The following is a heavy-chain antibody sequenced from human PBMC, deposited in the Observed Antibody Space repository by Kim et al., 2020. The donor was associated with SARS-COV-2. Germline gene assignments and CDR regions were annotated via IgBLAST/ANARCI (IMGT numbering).Heavy chain of an antibody. J-gene: IGHJ4*02. D-gene: IGHD5-12*01. CDR2: TRDIANSYTT. CDR1: GFTFSDHY. CDR3: ASLAQRRDGYVIDY. Sequence: GGSLRLSCAASGFTFSDHYMDWVRQAPGKGLEWVGRTRDIANSYTTEYAASVKGRFIISRDNSKNSLYLQMNSLKTEDTAVYYCASLAQRRDGYVIDYWGQGTLVTVSS. V-gene: IGHV3-72*01.